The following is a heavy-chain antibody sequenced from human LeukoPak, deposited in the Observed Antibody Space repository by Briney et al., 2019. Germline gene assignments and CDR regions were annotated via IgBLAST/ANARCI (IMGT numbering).Heavy chain of an antibody. CDR1: GFTFSSYA. J-gene: IGHJ4*02. Sequence: GGSLRLSCAASGFTFSSYAMSWVREAPGKGVEWVSAISGSGGSTYYAGSGKGRFTISRDNSKNTLYLQMNSLRAEDTAVYYWAKDQAVAGIGPPGYFDYWGQGTLVTVSS. D-gene: IGHD6-19*01. CDR2: ISGSGGST. V-gene: IGHV3-23*01. CDR3: AKDQAVAGIGPPGYFDY.